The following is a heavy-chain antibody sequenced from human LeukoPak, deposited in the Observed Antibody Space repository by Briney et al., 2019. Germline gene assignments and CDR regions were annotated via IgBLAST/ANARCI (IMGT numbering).Heavy chain of an antibody. V-gene: IGHV1-18*01. Sequence: ASVKVSCKPSGYSFTRKGISWVRQAPGQGLEWMAWISANSGDTKFAQNFKDRVTLTTDTSTSTAYMELRSLRSDDTAVYYCARDVDFAFDYWGQGTLVTVSS. CDR1: GYSFTRKG. D-gene: IGHD3-9*01. J-gene: IGHJ4*02. CDR3: ARDVDFAFDY. CDR2: ISANSGDT.